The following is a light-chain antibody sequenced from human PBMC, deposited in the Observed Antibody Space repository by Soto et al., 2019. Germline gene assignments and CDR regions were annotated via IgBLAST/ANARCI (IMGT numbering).Light chain of an antibody. CDR1: QIISSSF. V-gene: IGKV3-20*01. CDR2: GSS. Sequence: EIVLPQSPGTLSLSPGERATLSCRASQIISSSFLAWYQQKPGQAPRLLIYGSSTRATGIPDRCSGGGSGTDFTLTIGRLEPEDFAVDYCQQYGSSPRGAFGQGTRV. CDR3: QQYGSSPRGA. J-gene: IGKJ1*01.